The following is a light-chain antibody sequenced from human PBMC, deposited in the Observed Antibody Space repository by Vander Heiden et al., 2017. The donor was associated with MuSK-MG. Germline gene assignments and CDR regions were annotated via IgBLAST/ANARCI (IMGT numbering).Light chain of an antibody. CDR3: HQYSNWPIYT. Sequence: VLTQSPATLSVSPGERATLSCRASQGFSTTLAWYQQKPGQPPRLLIYGAYTRAPGIPARFSCSGSGTEFTLTISTVHSEDFAVYSCHQYSNWPIYTFGQGTKLEIK. CDR1: QGFSTT. J-gene: IGKJ2*01. V-gene: IGKV3-15*01. CDR2: GAY.